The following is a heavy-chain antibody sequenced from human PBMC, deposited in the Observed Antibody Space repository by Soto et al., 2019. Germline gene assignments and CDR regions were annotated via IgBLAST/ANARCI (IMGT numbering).Heavy chain of an antibody. CDR1: GGSITNYY. Sequence: QVQLQESGPGLVKPSETLSLTCTVSGGSITNYYWSWIRQPPGEGLEWIGYIYYSGTTNYNPSLKCRVIISVDTSKNQFSLKLTSVTAADTAVYYCALYCSSTSCYGQWDYWGQGTLVTVSS. J-gene: IGHJ4*02. CDR2: IYYSGTT. V-gene: IGHV4-59*03. D-gene: IGHD2-2*01. CDR3: ALYCSSTSCYGQWDY.